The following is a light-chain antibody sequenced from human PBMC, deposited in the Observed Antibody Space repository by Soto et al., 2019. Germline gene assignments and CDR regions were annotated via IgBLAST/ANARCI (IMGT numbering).Light chain of an antibody. Sequence: EIVMTQSPATLSVSPGERATLSCRASQSVSNNLAWYQQKPGQAPRLLIYHASTGATGIPARFSGSGSGTEVTLTISSVLSEDFAVYYCQQYNEWPLTFGGGTKVEIK. CDR2: HAS. CDR3: QQYNEWPLT. J-gene: IGKJ4*01. V-gene: IGKV3-15*01. CDR1: QSVSNN.